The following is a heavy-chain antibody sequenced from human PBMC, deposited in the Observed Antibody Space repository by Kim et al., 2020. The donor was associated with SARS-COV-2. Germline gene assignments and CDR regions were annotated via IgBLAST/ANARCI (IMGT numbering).Heavy chain of an antibody. V-gene: IGHV7-4-1*02. CDR2: INTNTGNP. D-gene: IGHD3-9*01. CDR3: ARRAKYYDILTADRHYYYGMDV. Sequence: ASVKVSCKASGYTFTSYAMNWVRHAPGQGLEWMGWINTNTGNPTYAQGFTGRFVFSLDTSVSTAYLQISSLKAEDTAVYYCARRAKYYDILTADRHYYYGMDVWGQGTRVTVSS. CDR1: GYTFTSYA. J-gene: IGHJ6*02.